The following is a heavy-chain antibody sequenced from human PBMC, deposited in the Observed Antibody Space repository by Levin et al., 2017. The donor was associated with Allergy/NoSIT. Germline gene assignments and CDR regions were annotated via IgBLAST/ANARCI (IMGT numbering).Heavy chain of an antibody. CDR1: GFTFSSYA. D-gene: IGHD3-10*01. J-gene: IGHJ4*02. Sequence: GESLKISCAASGFTFSSYAMHWVRQAPGKGLEWVAVISYDGSNKYYADSVKGRFTISRDNSKNTLYLQMNSLRAEDTAVYYCARDRGREFSPSGWFGEVSEFDYWGQGTLVTVSS. CDR3: ARDRGREFSPSGWFGEVSEFDY. V-gene: IGHV3-30-3*01. CDR2: ISYDGSNK.